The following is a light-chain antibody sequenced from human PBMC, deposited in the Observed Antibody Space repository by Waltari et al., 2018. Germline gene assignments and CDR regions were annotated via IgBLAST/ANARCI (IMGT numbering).Light chain of an antibody. V-gene: IGLV3-21*04. CDR2: SDT. J-gene: IGLJ3*02. CDR3: QVWDSNNDHAFWV. CDR1: NIGIRS. Sequence: SYVLTQPPSVSVAPGETASIACGGNNIGIRSVHWYQQKLGQAPVLVISSDTDRPSGIPERFSGSNSGNTATLTISRVEAGDEADYYCQVWDSNNDHAFWVFGGGTNLTVL.